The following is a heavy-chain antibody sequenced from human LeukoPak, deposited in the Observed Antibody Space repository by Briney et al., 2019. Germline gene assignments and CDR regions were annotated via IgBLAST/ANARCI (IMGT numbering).Heavy chain of an antibody. Sequence: GGSLRLSCAASGFTFSSYWMSWVRQAPGKGLEWVANIKQDVSEKYYVDSVKGRFTISRDNAKNSLYLQMNSLRAEDTAVYYCARGGGYNYDFWSGYFGHQYYYYGMDVWGQGTTVTVSS. V-gene: IGHV3-7*01. CDR1: GFTFSSYW. D-gene: IGHD3-3*01. J-gene: IGHJ6*02. CDR3: ARGGGYNYDFWSGYFGHQYYYYGMDV. CDR2: IKQDVSEK.